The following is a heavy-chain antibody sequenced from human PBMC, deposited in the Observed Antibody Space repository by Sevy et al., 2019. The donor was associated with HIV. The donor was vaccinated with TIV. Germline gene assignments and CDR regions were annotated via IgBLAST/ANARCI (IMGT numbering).Heavy chain of an antibody. J-gene: IGHJ3*02. CDR2: ITTSGGTI. V-gene: IGHV3-48*01. CDR1: GFTFSSYD. Sequence: GGSLRLSCAASGFTFSSYDMNWVRQALGKGLEWVSFITTSGGTIYYADSVKGRFTVSRDSAVNSLYLQMNSLRVEDTAVYYCARDKMGGSFDIWGQGTMVTVSS. D-gene: IGHD3-16*01. CDR3: ARDKMGGSFDI.